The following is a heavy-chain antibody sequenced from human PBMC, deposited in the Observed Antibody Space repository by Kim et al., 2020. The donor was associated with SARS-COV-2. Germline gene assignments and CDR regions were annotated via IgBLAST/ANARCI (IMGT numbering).Heavy chain of an antibody. V-gene: IGHV1-3*01. D-gene: IGHD3-22*01. CDR3: AREGHEGGYLT. CDR2: NT. Sequence: NTGYSQKFQGRLAITRDTSASTAYMELNSLRSEDTAVYYCAREGHEGGYLTWGQGTMVTVSS. J-gene: IGHJ3*01.